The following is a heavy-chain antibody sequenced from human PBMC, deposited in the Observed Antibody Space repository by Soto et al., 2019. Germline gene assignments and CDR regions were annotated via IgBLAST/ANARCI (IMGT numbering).Heavy chain of an antibody. CDR1: GLPFSSYV. V-gene: IGHV3-23*01. Sequence: GGSLRLSCAASGLPFSSYVMAWVRQAPGKGLEWVSGISGGGSDTFYADSVKGRFTISRDNSKNTLLLQMNSLGAEDTAVYYCAKDSNKYSSSLRGRYFDYWGQGIGVTVSS. CDR3: AKDSNKYSSSLRGRYFDY. D-gene: IGHD4-4*01. J-gene: IGHJ4*02. CDR2: ISGGGSDT.